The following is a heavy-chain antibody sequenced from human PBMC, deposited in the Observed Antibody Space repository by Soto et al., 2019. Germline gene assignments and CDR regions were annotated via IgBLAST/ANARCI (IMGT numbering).Heavy chain of an antibody. CDR3: AAYSHKGY. D-gene: IGHD3-16*01. J-gene: IGHJ4*02. CDR1: GFTVSNNS. CDR2: IYSGGST. Sequence: EQLVESGGDLVQPGGSLRLSCAASGFTVSNNSMSWVRQAPGKGLEWVSLIYSGGSTYYADSVKGRFTISRDSSKNTLYLQMNSLRAEDTAMYYCAAYSHKGYWGQGTLVTVSS. V-gene: IGHV3-66*01.